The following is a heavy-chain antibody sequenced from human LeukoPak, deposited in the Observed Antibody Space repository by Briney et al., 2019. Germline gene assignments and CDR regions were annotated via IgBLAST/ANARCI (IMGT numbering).Heavy chain of an antibody. CDR2: IYYSGST. V-gene: IGHV4-59*01. J-gene: IGHJ4*02. CDR3: ARDRSRYSSRYFDF. CDR1: GGSISSYY. D-gene: IGHD6-19*01. Sequence: SETLSLTCTVSGGSISSYYWSWIRQPPGKGLEWIGYIYYSGSTNYNPSLKSRVTISVDTSKNQFSLKLSSVPAADTAVYYCARDRSRYSSRYFDFWGQGTLVTVSS.